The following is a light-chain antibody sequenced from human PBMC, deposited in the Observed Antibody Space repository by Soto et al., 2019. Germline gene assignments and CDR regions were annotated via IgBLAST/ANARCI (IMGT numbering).Light chain of an antibody. V-gene: IGKV1-6*01. CDR1: QDIRNE. Sequence: AIQMTQSPSSLSASVRDRVTINCRARQDIRNELGWYQQRPGKAPNLLIFGASNLQAGVPVRFSASGSGTNFTLTISNLQPEDFASYYCLQDYTYPWTFGQGTKVDIK. CDR2: GAS. CDR3: LQDYTYPWT. J-gene: IGKJ1*01.